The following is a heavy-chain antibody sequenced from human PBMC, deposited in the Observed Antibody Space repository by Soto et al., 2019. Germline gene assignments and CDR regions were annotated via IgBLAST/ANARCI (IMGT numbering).Heavy chain of an antibody. Sequence: SETLSLTCTVSGGSISSGGYYWSWIRQHPGKGLEWIGYIYYSGSTYYNPSLKSRVTISVDTSKNQFSLKLSSVTAADTAVYYCGRNYYDSSGYYYLAYWGKGTLVTVSS. D-gene: IGHD3-22*01. CDR3: GRNYYDSSGYYYLAY. V-gene: IGHV4-31*03. CDR1: GGSISSGGYY. J-gene: IGHJ4*02. CDR2: IYYSGST.